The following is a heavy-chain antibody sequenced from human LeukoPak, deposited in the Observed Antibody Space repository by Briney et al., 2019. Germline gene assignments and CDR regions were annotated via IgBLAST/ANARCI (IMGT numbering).Heavy chain of an antibody. CDR1: AGSISSYY. V-gene: IGHV4-59*01. Sequence: SETLSLTCTVSAGSISSYYWSWIRQPPGKGLEWIGYIYYSGSTNYNPSLKSRVTISVDTSKNQFSLKLSSVTAADTAVYYCARGRYGSGSYYNHWGQGTLVTVSS. CDR2: IYYSGST. J-gene: IGHJ5*02. CDR3: ARGRYGSGSYYNH. D-gene: IGHD3-10*01.